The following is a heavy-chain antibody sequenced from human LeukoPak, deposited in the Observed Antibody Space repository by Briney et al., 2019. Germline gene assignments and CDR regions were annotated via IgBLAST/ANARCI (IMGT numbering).Heavy chain of an antibody. D-gene: IGHD3-22*01. J-gene: IGHJ5*02. CDR1: GGSFSGYY. CDR2: INHSGST. Sequence: PSETLSLTCAVYGGSFSGYYWSWIRQPPGKGLEWIGEINHSGSTNYNPSLKSRVTISADTSKNQFSLKLSSVTAADTAVYYCARGQNRITMIVVAHNWFDPWGQGTLVTVSS. V-gene: IGHV4-34*01. CDR3: ARGQNRITMIVVAHNWFDP.